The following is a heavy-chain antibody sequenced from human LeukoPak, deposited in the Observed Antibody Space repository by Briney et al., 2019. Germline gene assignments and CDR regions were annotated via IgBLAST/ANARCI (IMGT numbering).Heavy chain of an antibody. D-gene: IGHD3-16*01. CDR2: ISDNGGST. V-gene: IGHV3-64D*06. J-gene: IGHJ4*02. CDR1: GFILRSHA. Sequence: GGSLRLSCSASGFILRSHAMHWVRQAPGKGLEYVSRISDNGGSTYYADSVKGRFTISRDNSKNTLYFQMSSLRPEDTAVYYCVKIVMAGGYFDYWGQGTLVTVSS. CDR3: VKIVMAGGYFDY.